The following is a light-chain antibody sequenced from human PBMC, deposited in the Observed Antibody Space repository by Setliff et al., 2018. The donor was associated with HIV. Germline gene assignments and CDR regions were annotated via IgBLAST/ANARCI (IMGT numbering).Light chain of an antibody. J-gene: IGLJ1*01. CDR3: SSYTTSSTKKV. V-gene: IGLV2-14*03. Sequence: QSVLAQPASVSGSPGQSVTISCTGTSSDVGRYDYVSWYQQHPGKAPKLMIYDVTNRPSGVSNRFSGSKSGNTASLTISGLQAGDEADYYCSSYTTSSTKKVFGTGTKVTVL. CDR2: DVT. CDR1: SSDVGRYDY.